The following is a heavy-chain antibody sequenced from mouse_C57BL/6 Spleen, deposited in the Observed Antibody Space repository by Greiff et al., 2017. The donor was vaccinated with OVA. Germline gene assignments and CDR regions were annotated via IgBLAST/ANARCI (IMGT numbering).Heavy chain of an antibody. J-gene: IGHJ3*01. Sequence: DVQLQESGPGLVKPSQSLSLTCSVTGYSITSGYYWNWIRQFPGNKLEWMGYISYDGSNNYNPSLKNRISITRDTSKNQFFLKLNSVTTEDTATYYCARDHDGYPAWFAYWGQGTLVTVSA. CDR2: ISYDGSN. D-gene: IGHD2-3*01. V-gene: IGHV3-6*01. CDR3: ARDHDGYPAWFAY. CDR1: GYSITSGYY.